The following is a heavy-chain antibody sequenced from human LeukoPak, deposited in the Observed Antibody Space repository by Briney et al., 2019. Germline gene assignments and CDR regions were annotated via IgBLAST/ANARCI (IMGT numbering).Heavy chain of an antibody. J-gene: IGHJ4*02. CDR2: ISFDGSNK. CDR3: AREPPPGIAAAGTFDY. CDR1: GFTFSSYG. Sequence: GRSLRLSCAASGFTFSSYGMHWVRQAPGKGLEWVAGISFDGSNKYYADSVKGRFTISRDNSKNTLYLQMNSLRAEDTAVYYCAREPPPGIAAAGTFDYWGQGTLVTVSS. V-gene: IGHV3-30*03. D-gene: IGHD6-13*01.